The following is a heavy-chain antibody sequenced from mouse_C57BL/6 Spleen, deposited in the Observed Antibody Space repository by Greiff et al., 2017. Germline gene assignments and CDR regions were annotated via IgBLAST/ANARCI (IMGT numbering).Heavy chain of an antibody. J-gene: IGHJ2*01. CDR3: ARWGSSGYVNY. CDR1: GYSFTGYY. CDR2: INPSTGGT. V-gene: IGHV1-42*01. D-gene: IGHD3-2*02. Sequence: VQLQQSGPELVKPGASVKISCKASGYSFTGYYMNWVKQSPEKSLEWIGEINPSTGGTTYNQKFKAKATLTVDKSSSTAYMQLKSLTSEDSAVYYCARWGSSGYVNYWGQGTTLTVSS.